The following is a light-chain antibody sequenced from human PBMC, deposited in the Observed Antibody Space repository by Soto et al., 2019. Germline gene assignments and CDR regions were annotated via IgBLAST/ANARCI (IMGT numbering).Light chain of an antibody. Sequence: DIQMTQSPSTLSASVGDRVTITCRASQSISSWLAWYQQKPGKAPKLLIYDASSLETGVPSRFSGSGSGTEFTLTISSLQPDDFATYYCQQYNSYSLTFGGGTKVEIK. J-gene: IGKJ4*01. CDR2: DAS. CDR1: QSISSW. V-gene: IGKV1-5*01. CDR3: QQYNSYSLT.